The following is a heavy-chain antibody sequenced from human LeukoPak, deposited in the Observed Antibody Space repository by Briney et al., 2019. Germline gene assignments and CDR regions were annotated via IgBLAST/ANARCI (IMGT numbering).Heavy chain of an antibody. CDR3: ARQRDYYDSSGYSGFDS. V-gene: IGHV4-59*08. J-gene: IGHJ4*02. CDR1: GGSISSYY. D-gene: IGHD3-22*01. Sequence: SETLSLTCTVSGGSISSYYWSWIRQPPGKGLECIGYIYYSGSTNYNPSLKSRVTISVDTSKNQFSLKLSSVTAADTAVYYCARQRDYYDSSGYSGFDSWGQGTLVTVSS. CDR2: IYYSGST.